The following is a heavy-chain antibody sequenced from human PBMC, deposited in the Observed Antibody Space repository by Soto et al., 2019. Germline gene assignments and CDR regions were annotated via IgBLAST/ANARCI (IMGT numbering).Heavy chain of an antibody. J-gene: IGHJ4*02. CDR3: VRDIASPGGDYFDS. CDR2: ISTGGAYM. D-gene: IGHD2-21*01. CDR1: GFTFRNYN. V-gene: IGHV3-21*06. Sequence: EVQLVESGGGLVKAGGSLRLFCTASGFTFRNYNMNWVRQAPGKGLEWVSSISTGGAYMFYADSVKGRFTISRDNAQNSLFLQIDSPTPEDTAVHHCVRDIASPGGDYFDSWGQGTLVTVSS.